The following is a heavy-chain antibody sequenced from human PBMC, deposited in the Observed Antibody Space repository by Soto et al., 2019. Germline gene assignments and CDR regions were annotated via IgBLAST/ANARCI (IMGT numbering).Heavy chain of an antibody. V-gene: IGHV4-31*03. J-gene: IGHJ4*02. CDR3: ARAWGGYFDY. Sequence: QVQLQESGPGLVKPSQTLSLTCTVSGGSISSGGYYWSWIRQHPGKGLEWIGYIYYSESTHYNPTLQRRVTISVDTSKNPLPLKLSSVTAADTAVYYCARAWGGYFDYWGQGTLVSVSS. CDR2: IYYSEST. D-gene: IGHD3-16*01. CDR1: GGSISSGGYY.